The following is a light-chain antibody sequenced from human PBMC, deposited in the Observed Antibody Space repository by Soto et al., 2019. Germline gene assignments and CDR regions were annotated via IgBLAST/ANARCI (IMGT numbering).Light chain of an antibody. CDR3: QQYNIWPPWT. CDR1: QSVSSN. V-gene: IGKV3-15*01. Sequence: EIVMTQSPATLSVSPGERATLSCRASQSVSSNLAWYQKKPGQAPRLLIYGASTRATGIPARFSGSGSATEFTLTISSLQSGDFAVYYCQQYNIWPPWTFGQGPKVEIK. J-gene: IGKJ1*01. CDR2: GAS.